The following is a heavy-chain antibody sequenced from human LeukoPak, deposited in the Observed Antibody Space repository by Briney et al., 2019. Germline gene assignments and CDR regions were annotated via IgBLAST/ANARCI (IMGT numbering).Heavy chain of an antibody. CDR1: GYTFTSYY. Sequence: GASVKVSCKASGYTFTSYYMHWVRQAPGQGLEWMGIINPSGGSTSYAQKFQGRVTMTRDTSTSTAYMELSSLRSEDTAVYYCARSRGIAAAGTSAGTNDYWGQGTLVTVSS. J-gene: IGHJ4*02. CDR3: ARSRGIAAAGTSAGTNDY. D-gene: IGHD6-13*01. V-gene: IGHV1-46*01. CDR2: INPSGGST.